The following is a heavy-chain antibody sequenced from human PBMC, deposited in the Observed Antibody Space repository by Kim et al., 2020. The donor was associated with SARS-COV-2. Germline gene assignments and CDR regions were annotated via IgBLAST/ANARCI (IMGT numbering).Heavy chain of an antibody. CDR3: ARARRAAAGPFDY. Sequence: AQKIEGRVTMTTDTSTSTAYMGLRSLRSDDTGVYYCARARRAAAGPFDYWGQGTLVTVSS. V-gene: IGHV1-18*01. D-gene: IGHD6-13*01. J-gene: IGHJ4*02.